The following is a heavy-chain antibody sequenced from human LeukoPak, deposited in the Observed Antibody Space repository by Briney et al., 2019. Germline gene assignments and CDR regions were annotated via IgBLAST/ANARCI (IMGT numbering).Heavy chain of an antibody. CDR3: ARGNTRNYDFWSGYYTAWYYYYYMDV. V-gene: IGHV1-8*01. CDR2: MNPNSGNT. D-gene: IGHD3-3*01. CDR1: GYTFTSYD. J-gene: IGHJ6*03. Sequence: GASVKVSCKASGYTFTSYDINWVRQATGQGLEWMGWMNPNSGNTGYAQKFQGRVTMTRNTSISTAYMELSSLRSEDTAVYYCARGNTRNYDFWSGYYTAWYYYYYMDVWGKGTTVTVSS.